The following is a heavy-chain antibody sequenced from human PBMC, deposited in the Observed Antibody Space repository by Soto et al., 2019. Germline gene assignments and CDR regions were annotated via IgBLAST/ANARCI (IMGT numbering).Heavy chain of an antibody. Sequence: GGSPRLSCEASGFTFSNCAMSWVRQAPGKGLEWVSGISGTGRSTFYADSVKDRFTISRDNSKNTVYLQMSSLRAEDTAVYFCAKGNASGWYFFDYWGQGTLVTVSS. CDR3: AKGNASGWYFFDY. J-gene: IGHJ4*02. V-gene: IGHV3-23*01. CDR1: GFTFSNCA. CDR2: ISGTGRST. D-gene: IGHD6-19*01.